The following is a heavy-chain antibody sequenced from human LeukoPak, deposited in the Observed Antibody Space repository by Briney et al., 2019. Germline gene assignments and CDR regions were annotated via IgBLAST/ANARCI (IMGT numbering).Heavy chain of an antibody. J-gene: IGHJ4*02. D-gene: IGHD5-24*01. Sequence: PGGSLRLSCAASGFALSSHWMTWVRQVPGRGPEWVANVNRDGSETYYLDSVKGRFTISKDNAKNSLYLQMNSLRADDTAVYYCARGGPAGVATNDYWGQGALVTVSS. CDR2: VNRDGSET. CDR1: GFALSSHW. V-gene: IGHV3-7*01. CDR3: ARGGPAGVATNDY.